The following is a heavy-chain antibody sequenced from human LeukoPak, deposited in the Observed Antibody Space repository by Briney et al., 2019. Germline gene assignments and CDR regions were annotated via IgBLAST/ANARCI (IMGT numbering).Heavy chain of an antibody. CDR1: GFTFSRYT. CDR2: ISEDGTNK. D-gene: IGHD2-21*01. CDR3: VSGDFRF. Sequence: PGGSLRLSCAVSGFTFSRYTMHWVRQVPGKGLEWATVISEDGTNKFYAESVKGRFTVSRDNSKNMLLLQMNSLRREDTAVYYCVSGDFRFWGQGTLVTVSS. J-gene: IGHJ4*02. V-gene: IGHV3-30*04.